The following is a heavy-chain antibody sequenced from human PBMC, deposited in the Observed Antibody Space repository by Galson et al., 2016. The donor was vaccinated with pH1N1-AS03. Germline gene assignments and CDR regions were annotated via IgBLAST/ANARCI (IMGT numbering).Heavy chain of an antibody. V-gene: IGHV3-20*04. Sequence: SLRLSCAASGFSFEDYGMSWVRQAPGKGLEWVSGINWLGGSTGYADSVKGRFTISRDNAKKSLYLQMNSLRVEDTAFYYCARDFYDSSGYFQAPFDYWGQGALVTVSS. CDR1: GFSFEDYG. CDR2: INWLGGST. J-gene: IGHJ4*02. CDR3: ARDFYDSSGYFQAPFDY. D-gene: IGHD3-22*01.